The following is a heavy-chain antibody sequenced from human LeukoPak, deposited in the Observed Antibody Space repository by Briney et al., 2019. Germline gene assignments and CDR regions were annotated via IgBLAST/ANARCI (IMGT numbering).Heavy chain of an antibody. Sequence: GASVKVSCKASGYTFTSYGISWVRQAPGQGLEWMGWISAYNGNTNYAQKLQGRVTMTTDTSTSTAYMELRSLRSDDTAVYYCARDCSSTSCHNAFDYWGQGALVTVSS. CDR1: GYTFTSYG. V-gene: IGHV1-18*01. CDR3: ARDCSSTSCHNAFDY. J-gene: IGHJ4*02. D-gene: IGHD2-2*02. CDR2: ISAYNGNT.